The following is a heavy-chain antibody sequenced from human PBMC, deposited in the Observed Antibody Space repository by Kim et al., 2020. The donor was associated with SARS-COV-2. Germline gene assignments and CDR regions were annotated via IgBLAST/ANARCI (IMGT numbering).Heavy chain of an antibody. CDR1: GGSISNSGYY. CDR2: VYSSGVT. CDR3: ARDHYSSPNNWFDP. J-gene: IGHJ5*02. V-gene: IGHV4-39*07. Sequence: SETLSLTCFVSGGSISNSGYYWCWIRQLPGKGLEWIASVYSSGVTYYNPSLKNRVTLLVDTSKNHFSLRLTPVTAADTAVYFCARDHYSSPNNWFDPWGQGTLVTVSS. D-gene: IGHD6-13*01.